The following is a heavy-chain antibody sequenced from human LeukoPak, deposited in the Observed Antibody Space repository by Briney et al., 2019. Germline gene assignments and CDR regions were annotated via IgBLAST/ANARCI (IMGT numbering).Heavy chain of an antibody. CDR3: ARVGGDGYNADY. CDR1: GGSISGGGFY. Sequence: SETLSLTCTVSGGSISGGGFYWSWIRQHPGKGLEWIGYIYYSGSTYYNPSLKSRLTISVDTSKNQFSLNLTSVTAADTAVYYCARVGGDGYNADYWGQGILVTVSS. CDR2: IYYSGST. J-gene: IGHJ4*02. D-gene: IGHD5-24*01. V-gene: IGHV4-31*03.